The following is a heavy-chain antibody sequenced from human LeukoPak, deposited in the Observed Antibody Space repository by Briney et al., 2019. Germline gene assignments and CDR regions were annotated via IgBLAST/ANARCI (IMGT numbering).Heavy chain of an antibody. V-gene: IGHV1-18*01. CDR3: ARNDYSEEFDY. CDR2: ISAYNGNT. D-gene: IGHD4-11*01. Sequence: GASVKVSCKASGYTFITYGISWVRQAPGQGLEWMGWISAYNGNTNYAQKPQGRLTMTTETSTSTAHMELRSLRSDDTAVYYCARNDYSEEFDYWGQGTLVTVSS. CDR1: GYTFITYG. J-gene: IGHJ4*02.